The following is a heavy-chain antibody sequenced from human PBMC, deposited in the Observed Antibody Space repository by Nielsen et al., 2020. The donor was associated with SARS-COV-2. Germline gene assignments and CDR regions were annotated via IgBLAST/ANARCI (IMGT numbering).Heavy chain of an antibody. CDR1: GFPFSSFA. J-gene: IGHJ3*02. V-gene: IGHV3-30-3*01. CDR2: ISFDGSDE. D-gene: IGHD1-26*01. Sequence: GESLKISCAASGFPFSSFAMHWVRQAPGKGLEWVAVISFDGSDEYSADSVKGRFTLSRDNAKNTLYLQMTSLRTEDTAVYYCAREDSWELLRTYDALDIWGQGTMVSVSS. CDR3: AREDSWELLRTYDALDI.